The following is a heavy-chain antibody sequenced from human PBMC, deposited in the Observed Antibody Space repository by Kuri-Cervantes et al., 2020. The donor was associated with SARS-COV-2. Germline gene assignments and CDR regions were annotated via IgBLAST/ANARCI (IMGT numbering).Heavy chain of an antibody. CDR3: VQVDIAAAGTNYYYHMDV. Sequence: WETLSLTCTVSGGSISSYYWSWIRQPAGKGLEWIGRIYTSGSTNYNPSLKSRVTISVDTSKNQFSLKLSSVTAADTAVYYCVQVDIAAAGTNYYYHMDVWGKGTTVTVSS. CDR2: IYTSGST. CDR1: GGSISSYY. J-gene: IGHJ6*03. D-gene: IGHD6-13*01. V-gene: IGHV4-4*07.